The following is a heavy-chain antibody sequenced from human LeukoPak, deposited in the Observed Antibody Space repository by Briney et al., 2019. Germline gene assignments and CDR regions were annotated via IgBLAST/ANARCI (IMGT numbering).Heavy chain of an antibody. CDR1: GFTFSNYG. CDR3: AKDLVTGSLDY. V-gene: IGHV3-23*01. Sequence: PGGSLRLSCAASGFTFSNYGMTWVRQAPGKGLEWVSAISDSGDSTYYADSVKGRFTISRHNSKNTLYLQLNSLRAEDTAVYYCAKDLVTGSLDYWGQGTLVTVSS. J-gene: IGHJ4*02. D-gene: IGHD3-10*01. CDR2: ISDSGDST.